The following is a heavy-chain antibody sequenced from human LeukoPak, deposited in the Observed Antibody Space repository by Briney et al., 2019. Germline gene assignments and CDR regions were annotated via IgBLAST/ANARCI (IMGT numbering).Heavy chain of an antibody. Sequence: ASVKVSCKASGYTFTGYYMHWVRQAPGQGLEWMGWINPNSGGTNYAQKFQGRVTMTRDTSIGTAYMELSRLRSDDTAVYYCARDRGRITMVRGVSYGMDVWGQGTTVTVSS. D-gene: IGHD3-10*01. CDR3: ARDRGRITMVRGVSYGMDV. CDR1: GYTFTGYY. CDR2: INPNSGGT. J-gene: IGHJ6*02. V-gene: IGHV1-2*02.